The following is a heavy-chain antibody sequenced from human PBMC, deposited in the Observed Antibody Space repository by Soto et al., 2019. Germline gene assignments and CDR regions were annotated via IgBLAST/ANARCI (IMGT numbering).Heavy chain of an antibody. Sequence: SETLSLTCTVSGASISSGGFHWTWIRQYPGKGLEWIAYIYYNGNSYYNPALRSRIIISADTSKNQFSLKLGSVTAADTAVYYCARASRDGYNFFDSWGQGTLVTVSS. V-gene: IGHV4-31*03. CDR3: ARASRDGYNFFDS. J-gene: IGHJ4*02. D-gene: IGHD5-12*01. CDR1: GASISSGGFH. CDR2: IYYNGNS.